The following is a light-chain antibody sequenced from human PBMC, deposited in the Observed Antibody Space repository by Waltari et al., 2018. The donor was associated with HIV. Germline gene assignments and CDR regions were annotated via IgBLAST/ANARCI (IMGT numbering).Light chain of an antibody. CDR1: SSDVGGYNF. V-gene: IGLV2-8*01. CDR3: SSYAGSSTLM. CDR2: EAT. J-gene: IGLJ3*02. Sequence: QSALTQPPSASGSPGQSVTIYCTGTSSDVGGYNFVSWYQQHPGKAPKLLIFEATKRPSGVPSLFSGSKSGNTASLTVSGLQAEDEADYYCSSYAGSSTLMFGGGTKLTVL.